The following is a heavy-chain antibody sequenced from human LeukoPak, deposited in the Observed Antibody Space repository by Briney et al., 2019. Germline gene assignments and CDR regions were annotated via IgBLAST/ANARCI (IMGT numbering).Heavy chain of an antibody. J-gene: IGHJ2*01. Sequence: ASVKVSCKASGYTFTRYAMHWVRQAPGQRLEWMGWINIGNGNTKCSQKFQGRVTVTRDTSANTAYMELSSLRSEDTAVYYCAREGGSYGWYFDLWGRGTLVTVSS. CDR1: GYTFTRYA. D-gene: IGHD1-26*01. CDR3: AREGGSYGWYFDL. V-gene: IGHV1-3*04. CDR2: INIGNGNT.